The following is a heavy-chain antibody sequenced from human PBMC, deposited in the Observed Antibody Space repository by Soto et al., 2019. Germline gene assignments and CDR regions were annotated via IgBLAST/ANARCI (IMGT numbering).Heavy chain of an antibody. J-gene: IGHJ3*02. Sequence: QVQLQESGPGLVKPSQTLSLTCTVSGGSISSGDYYWSWIRQPPGKGLEWIGYIYYSGSTYYNPSLKSRVTISVDTSKNQFSLKLSSVTAADTAVYYCARAATTGWELLPGGAFDIWGQGTMVTVSS. D-gene: IGHD1-26*01. CDR3: ARAATTGWELLPGGAFDI. CDR2: IYYSGST. V-gene: IGHV4-30-4*01. CDR1: GGSISSGDYY.